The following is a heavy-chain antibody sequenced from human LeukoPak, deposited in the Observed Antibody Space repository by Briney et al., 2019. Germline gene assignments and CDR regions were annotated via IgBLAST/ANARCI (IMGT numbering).Heavy chain of an antibody. CDR3: ARFVAVTAQIDY. J-gene: IGHJ4*02. D-gene: IGHD2-21*02. CDR2: IVVGSGNT. Sequence: ASVKVSCKASGFTFTSSAMQWVRQARGQRLEWIGWIVVGSGNTNYAQKFQERVTITRDMSTSTAYMELSSLRSDDTAVYYCARFVAVTAQIDYWGQGTLVTVSS. CDR1: GFTFTSSA. V-gene: IGHV1-58*02.